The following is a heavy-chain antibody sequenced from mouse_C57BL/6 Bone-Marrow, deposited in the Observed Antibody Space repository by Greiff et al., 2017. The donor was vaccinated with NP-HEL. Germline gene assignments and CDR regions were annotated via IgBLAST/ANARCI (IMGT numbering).Heavy chain of an antibody. V-gene: IGHV5-4*03. CDR3: ARQPRDPAWFAY. Sequence: DVMLVESGGGLVKPGGSLKLSCAASGFTFSSYAMSWVRQTPEKRLEWVATISDGGSYTYYPDNVKGRFTISRDNAKNNLYLQMSHLKSEDTAMYYCARQPRDPAWFAYWGQGTLVTVSA. CDR2: ISDGGSYT. J-gene: IGHJ3*01. CDR1: GFTFSSYA. D-gene: IGHD3-1*01.